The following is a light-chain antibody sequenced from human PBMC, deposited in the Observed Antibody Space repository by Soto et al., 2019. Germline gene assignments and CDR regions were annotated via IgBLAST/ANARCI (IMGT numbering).Light chain of an antibody. CDR1: SNDVGGYNF. V-gene: IGLV2-8*01. CDR2: EVT. Sequence: QSVLTQPPSASGSPGQSVTISCTGTSNDVGGYNFVSWYQQHPGKAPKLMISEVTKRPSGVPDRFSGSKSGNTASLTVSGLQAEDEADYYCSSYAGTNNVVFGGGTKVTVL. CDR3: SSYAGTNNVV. J-gene: IGLJ3*02.